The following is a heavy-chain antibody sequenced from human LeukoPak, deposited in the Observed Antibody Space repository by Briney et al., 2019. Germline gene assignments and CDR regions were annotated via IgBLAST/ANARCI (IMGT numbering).Heavy chain of an antibody. J-gene: IGHJ5*02. Sequence: SETLSLTCTVSGGSINSGGHYWSWIRQHPGKGLEWIGYIHYSGSTYYNPSLKSRIIISVDTSKNQFSLRLSSVTAADTAVYYCARGGAARPWPFDPWGQGTLVTVSS. CDR2: IHYSGST. D-gene: IGHD6-6*01. V-gene: IGHV4-31*03. CDR1: GGSINSGGHY. CDR3: ARGGAARPWPFDP.